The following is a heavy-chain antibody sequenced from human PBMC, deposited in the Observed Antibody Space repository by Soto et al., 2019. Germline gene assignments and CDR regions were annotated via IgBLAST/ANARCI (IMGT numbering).Heavy chain of an antibody. Sequence: PSETLSLTCTVSGGSIISGGYYWSWIRQPPGKGLEWIGYIYYSGSTYYNPSLKSRVTISVDTSKNQFSLKLSSVTAADTAVYYCARDPGRWFGESLRPYYYYGMDVWGQGTTVT. CDR1: GGSIISGGYY. J-gene: IGHJ6*02. CDR2: IYYSGST. D-gene: IGHD3-10*01. V-gene: IGHV4-31*03. CDR3: ARDPGRWFGESLRPYYYYGMDV.